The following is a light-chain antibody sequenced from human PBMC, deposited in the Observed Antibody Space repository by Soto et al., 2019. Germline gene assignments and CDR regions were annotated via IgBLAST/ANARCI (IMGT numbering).Light chain of an antibody. CDR2: SAS. CDR3: QQSITAPLT. J-gene: IGKJ4*01. Sequence: DIQMTQSPSSLSASVGDRVTITCRASQSIDNYLNWYQQKSGKAPQLLIYSASHLQSGVPSRFSGGGYGTDFILTISSIQPEDSAIYFCQQSITAPLTFGGGTKVDIK. CDR1: QSIDNY. V-gene: IGKV1-39*01.